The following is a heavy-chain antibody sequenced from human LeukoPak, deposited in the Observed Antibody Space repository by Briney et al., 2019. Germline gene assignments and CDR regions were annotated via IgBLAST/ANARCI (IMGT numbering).Heavy chain of an antibody. J-gene: IGHJ5*02. CDR3: ASFIRGLGSSWSSNWFDP. CDR1: GGSISSGGYS. V-gene: IGHV4-30-2*01. CDR2: IYHSGST. D-gene: IGHD6-13*01. Sequence: PSETLSLTCAVSGGSISSGGYSWSWIRQPPGKGLEWIGYIYHSGSTYYNPSLKSRVTISVDRSKNQFSLKLSSVTAADTAVYYCASFIRGLGSSWSSNWFDPWGQGTLVTVSS.